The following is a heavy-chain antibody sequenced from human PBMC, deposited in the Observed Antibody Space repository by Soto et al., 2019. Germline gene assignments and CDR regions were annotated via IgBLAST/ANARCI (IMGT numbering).Heavy chain of an antibody. CDR3: ASWLKEAGIGGNYY. CDR1: GGTFSNYA. Sequence: QGQLVQSGAEVQKPGSSVKVSCKASGGTFSNYAFSWVRQAPGQGLEWLGGIMPIFGRADYAPKFRGRVTVTADESTSTAHMELGSLGSEDTAVYYCASWLKEAGIGGNYY. CDR2: IMPIFGRA. J-gene: IGHJ6*01. D-gene: IGHD6-19*01. V-gene: IGHV1-69*12.